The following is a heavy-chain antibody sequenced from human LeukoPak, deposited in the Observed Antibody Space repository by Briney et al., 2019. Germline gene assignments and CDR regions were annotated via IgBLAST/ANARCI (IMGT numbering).Heavy chain of an antibody. J-gene: IGHJ4*02. CDR3: ARVKYHGSGSYYNFDY. CDR1: GGSISSSNW. V-gene: IGHV4-4*02. Sequence: SGTLSLTCAVSGGSISSSNWWSWVRQPPGKGLEWIGEIYHSGSTNYNPSLKSRVTISVDKSKNQFSLKLSSVTAADTAVYYCARVKYHGSGSYYNFDYWGQGTLVTVSS. CDR2: IYHSGST. D-gene: IGHD3-10*01.